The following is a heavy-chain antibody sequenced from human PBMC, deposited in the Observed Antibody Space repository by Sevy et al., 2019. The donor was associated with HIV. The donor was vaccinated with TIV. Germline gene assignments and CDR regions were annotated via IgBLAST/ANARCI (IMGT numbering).Heavy chain of an antibody. CDR2: ISGSGNTI. Sequence: GGSLRLSCAASGFIFSDYYMSWIRQAPGKGLEWVSYISGSGNTIYYTDSVKGRFTISRDNAKDSLYLQMNSLRAEDTAVYYCARAGGCWGLRYWGQGSLVTVSS. J-gene: IGHJ4*02. V-gene: IGHV3-11*01. D-gene: IGHD7-27*01. CDR1: GFIFSDYY. CDR3: ARAGGCWGLRY.